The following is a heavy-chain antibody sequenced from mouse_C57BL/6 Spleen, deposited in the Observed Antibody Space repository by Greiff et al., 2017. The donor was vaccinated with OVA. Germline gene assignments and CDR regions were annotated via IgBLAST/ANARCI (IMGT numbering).Heavy chain of an antibody. D-gene: IGHD2-5*01. Sequence: QVQLQQSGPELVKPGASVQISCKASGYAFSSSWMNWVKQRPGKGLEWIGRIYPGDGDTNYNGKFKGKATLTADKSSSTAYMQLSSLTSEDSAVYFCARSDYSKGDWYFDVWGTGTTVTVSS. J-gene: IGHJ1*03. CDR3: ARSDYSKGDWYFDV. CDR1: GYAFSSSW. CDR2: IYPGDGDT. V-gene: IGHV1-82*01.